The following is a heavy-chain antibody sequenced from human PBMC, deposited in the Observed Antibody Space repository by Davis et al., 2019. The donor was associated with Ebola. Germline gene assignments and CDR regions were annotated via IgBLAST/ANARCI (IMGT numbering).Heavy chain of an antibody. CDR3: ASAWGRYYFDY. D-gene: IGHD3-16*01. CDR1: GFTFSSYW. J-gene: IGHJ4*02. V-gene: IGHV3-48*01. CDR2: ISSSSSTI. Sequence: GESLKISCAASGFTFSSYWMNWVRQAPGKGLEWVSSISSSSSTIYYADSVKGRFTISRDNAKNSLYLQMNSLRAEDTAVYYCASAWGRYYFDYWGQGTLVTVSS.